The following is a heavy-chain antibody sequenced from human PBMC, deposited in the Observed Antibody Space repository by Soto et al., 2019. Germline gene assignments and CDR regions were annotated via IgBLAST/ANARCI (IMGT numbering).Heavy chain of an antibody. Sequence: PSETLSLTCAVYGGSFGGYYWSWIRQPPGKGLEWIGEINHSGSTNYNPSLKSRVTISVDTSKNQFSLKLSSVTAADTAVYYCARNYYDSSGYYYGLDYWGQGTLVTVSS. CDR3: ARNYYDSSGYYYGLDY. V-gene: IGHV4-34*01. CDR2: INHSGST. J-gene: IGHJ4*02. CDR1: GGSFGGYY. D-gene: IGHD3-22*01.